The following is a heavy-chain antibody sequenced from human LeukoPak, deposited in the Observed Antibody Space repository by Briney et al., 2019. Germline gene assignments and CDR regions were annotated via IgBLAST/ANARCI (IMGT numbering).Heavy chain of an antibody. CDR2: IIPILGIA. Sequence: SVKVSCKASGGTFCSYAISWVRQAPGQGLEWMGRIIPILGIANYAQKFQGRVTITADKSTSTAYMELSSLRSEDTAVYYCAREMVGATYYFDYWGQGTLVTVSS. CDR1: GGTFCSYA. CDR3: AREMVGATYYFDY. D-gene: IGHD1-26*01. V-gene: IGHV1-69*04. J-gene: IGHJ4*02.